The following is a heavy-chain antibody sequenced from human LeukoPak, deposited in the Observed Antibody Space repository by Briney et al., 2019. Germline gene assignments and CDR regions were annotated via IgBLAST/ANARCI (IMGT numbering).Heavy chain of an antibody. V-gene: IGHV4-59*01. CDR2: IYYSGST. CDR3: AIALVVTEYNYAFDI. D-gene: IGHD2-21*02. Sequence: PSETLSLTCTVSGGSISSYYWSWIRQPPGKGLEWIGYIYYSGSTNYNPSLKSRVTISVDTSKNQFSLKLSSVTAADTAVYYCAIALVVTEYNYAFDIWGQGTMVTVSS. J-gene: IGHJ3*02. CDR1: GGSISSYY.